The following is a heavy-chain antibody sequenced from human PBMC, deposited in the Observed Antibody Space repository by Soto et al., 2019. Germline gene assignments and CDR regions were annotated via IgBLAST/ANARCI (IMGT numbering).Heavy chain of an antibody. Sequence: QVQLVESGGGVVQPGRSLRLSCAASGFTFSSYGMHWVRQAPGKGLEWVAVISYDGSNKYYADSVKGRFTISRDNSKNTLYLQMNSLRAEDTAVYYCVKGYYDSSGYFDYWGQGTLVTVSS. D-gene: IGHD3-22*01. CDR2: ISYDGSNK. CDR3: VKGYYDSSGYFDY. V-gene: IGHV3-30*18. J-gene: IGHJ4*02. CDR1: GFTFSSYG.